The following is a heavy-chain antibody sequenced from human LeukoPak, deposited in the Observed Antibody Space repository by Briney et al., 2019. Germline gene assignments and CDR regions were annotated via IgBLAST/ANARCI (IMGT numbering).Heavy chain of an antibody. CDR1: ASGDDFTSHS. D-gene: IGHD1-1*01. V-gene: IGHV3-21*05. Sequence: NPGGSLRLSCRASASGDDFTSHSMNWVRQAPGKGLEWISYIHSSGNYIFDAASAKGRFTVSRDNARNSLYLQMNSLRVEDTAMYYCAREWNSRATFDYWGQGTLVTVSS. CDR2: IHSSGNYI. CDR3: AREWNSRATFDY. J-gene: IGHJ4*02.